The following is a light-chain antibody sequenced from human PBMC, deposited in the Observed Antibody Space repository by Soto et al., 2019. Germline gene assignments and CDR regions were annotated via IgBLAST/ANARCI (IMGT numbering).Light chain of an antibody. V-gene: IGKV3-15*01. CDR1: QSVSNN. J-gene: IGKJ3*01. CDR2: GAS. CDR3: QQYNNWVFT. Sequence: EIVMTQSPATLSVSPGERATLSCRASQSVSNNLAWYQQKPGQAPRLLIYGASTRATGIPARFSGSGSGTEFTLTISSLQSEDFAVYYCQQYNNWVFTFGPGTKVHIK.